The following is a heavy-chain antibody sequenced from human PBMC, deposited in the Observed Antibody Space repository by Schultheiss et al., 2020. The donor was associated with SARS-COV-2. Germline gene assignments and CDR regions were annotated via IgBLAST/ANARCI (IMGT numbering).Heavy chain of an antibody. Sequence: GGSLRLSCAASGFTFSSYAMHWVRQAPGKGLEWVSSISSSSSYIYYAGSVKGRFTISRDNSKNTRYLQMNSLRAEDTAVYYCARGLRFRLLGEYYFDYWGQGTLVTVSS. D-gene: IGHD3-3*01. J-gene: IGHJ4*02. CDR3: ARGLRFRLLGEYYFDY. V-gene: IGHV3-21*01. CDR2: ISSSSSYI. CDR1: GFTFSSYA.